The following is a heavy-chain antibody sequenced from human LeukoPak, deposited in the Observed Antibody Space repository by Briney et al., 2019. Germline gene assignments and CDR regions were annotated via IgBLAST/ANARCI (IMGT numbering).Heavy chain of an antibody. J-gene: IGHJ4*02. V-gene: IGHV4-61*01. CDR2: IYYSGST. CDR3: ARDWDY. CDR1: GGSFSSGSYY. Sequence: SETLSLTCTVSGGSFSSGSYYWSWLRQPPGKGLEWIGYIYYSGSTNYNPSLKSRVTMSVDTSKNQFSLKLSSVTAVDTAVYYCARDWDYWGQGTLVTASS.